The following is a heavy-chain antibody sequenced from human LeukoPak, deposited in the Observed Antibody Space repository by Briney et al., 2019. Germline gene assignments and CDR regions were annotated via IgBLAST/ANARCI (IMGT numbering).Heavy chain of an antibody. CDR1: GGSVSIGSYY. J-gene: IGHJ4*02. V-gene: IGHV4-61*01. CDR2: IYYSGST. D-gene: IGHD6-6*01. Sequence: SETLSLTCTVSGGSVSIGSYYWSWIRQPPGKGLEWIGYIYYSGSTNYNPSLKSRVTISVDTSKNQFSLKLSSVTAADTAVYYCAREQYSSFDYWGQGTLVTVSS. CDR3: AREQYSSFDY.